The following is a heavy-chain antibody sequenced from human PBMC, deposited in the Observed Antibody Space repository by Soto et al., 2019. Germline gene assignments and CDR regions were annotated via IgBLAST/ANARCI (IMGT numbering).Heavy chain of an antibody. J-gene: IGHJ3*02. CDR1: GFAFNNYG. D-gene: IGHD6-6*01. CDR3: ARDSSLEEIAFDI. CDR2: ISKSDYT. V-gene: IGHV3-21*04. Sequence: GGSLRLSCTVSGFAFNNYGINWVRQAPGKGLEWVSSISKSDYTYYSDSVKGRFAISRDNAKSSVSLQMNSLRAEDTAVYYCARDSSLEEIAFDIWGQGTMVTVSS.